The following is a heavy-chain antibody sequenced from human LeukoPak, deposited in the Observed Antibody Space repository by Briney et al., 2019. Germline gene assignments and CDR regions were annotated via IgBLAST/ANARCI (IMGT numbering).Heavy chain of an antibody. J-gene: IGHJ4*02. CDR1: GYTFTSYY. CDR3: ARVENILSVFDY. V-gene: IGHV1-46*01. CDR2: INPSGGST. Sequence: ASVKVSCNAPGYTFTSYYMHWVRQAPGQGLEWMGIINPSGGSTSYAQKFQGRVTMTRDTSTSTVYMELSSLRSEDTAVYYCARVENILSVFDYWGQGTLVTVSS. D-gene: IGHD3-9*01.